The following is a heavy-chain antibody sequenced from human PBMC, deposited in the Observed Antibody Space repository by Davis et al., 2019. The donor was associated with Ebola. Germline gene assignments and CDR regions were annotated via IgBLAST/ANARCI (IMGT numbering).Heavy chain of an antibody. V-gene: IGHV3-23*01. CDR3: AKGRSVTTSDY. D-gene: IGHD4-17*01. CDR2: ISPSGRST. Sequence: PGGSLRLSCAASGFTFSTYAMTWVRQAPGKGLEWVSTISPSGRSTYYADSVKGRFTISRDNSKNTLYLQMNSLSADDTAVYYCAKGRSVTTSDYWGQGTLVPVSS. J-gene: IGHJ4*02. CDR1: GFTFSTYA.